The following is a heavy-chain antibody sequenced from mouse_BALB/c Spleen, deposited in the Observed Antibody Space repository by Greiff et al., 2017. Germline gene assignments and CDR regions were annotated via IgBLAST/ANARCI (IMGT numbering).Heavy chain of an antibody. CDR2: ISYSGST. Sequence: EVKLVESGPSLVKPSQTLSLTCSVTGDSITSGYWNWIRKFPGNKLEYMGYISYSGSTYYNPSLKSRISITRDTSKNQYYLQLNSVTTEDTATYYCARRYGNLAWFAYWGQGTLVTVSA. D-gene: IGHD2-10*02. CDR1: GDSITSGY. V-gene: IGHV3-8*02. CDR3: ARRYGNLAWFAY. J-gene: IGHJ3*01.